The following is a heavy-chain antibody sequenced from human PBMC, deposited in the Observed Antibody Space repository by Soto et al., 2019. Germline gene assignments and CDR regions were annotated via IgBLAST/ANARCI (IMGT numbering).Heavy chain of an antibody. CDR3: ARDLSTVPAASFDY. D-gene: IGHD2-2*01. CDR1: GFTFSSYS. V-gene: IGHV3-48*01. CDR2: ISSSSTI. Sequence: PGGSLRLSCAASGFTFSSYSMNWVRQAPGKGLEWVSYISSSSTIYYADSVKGRFTISRDNAKNSLYLQMNSLRAEDTAVYYCARDLSTVPAASFDYWGQGTLVTVSS. J-gene: IGHJ4*02.